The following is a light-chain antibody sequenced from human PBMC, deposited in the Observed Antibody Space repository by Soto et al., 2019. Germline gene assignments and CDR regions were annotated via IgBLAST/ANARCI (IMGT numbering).Light chain of an antibody. V-gene: IGKV1-27*01. CDR1: QDIGNH. CDR3: EMYNLAPLIT. CDR2: AAS. Sequence: DIQMIQSPSSLSAYVGARVTISCRASQDIGNHLAWYQQKPGKVPKLLIHAASTLQSGVPSRFSGSGSGTDFTLTISSLQPEDVAPYFCEMYNLAPLITCGQGTRLEIK. J-gene: IGKJ5*01.